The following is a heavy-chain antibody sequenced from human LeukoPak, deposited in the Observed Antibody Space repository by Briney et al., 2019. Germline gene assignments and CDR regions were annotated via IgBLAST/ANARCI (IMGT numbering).Heavy chain of an antibody. D-gene: IGHD1-1*01. CDR1: GGSISSGSYY. V-gene: IGHV4-61*02. J-gene: IGHJ3*02. CDR2: IYTSGST. Sequence: SETLSLTCTVSGGSISSGSYYWSWIRQPAGKGLEWIGRIYTSGSTNYNPSLKSRVTISVDTSKNQFSLKLSSVTAADTAVYYCARDGNPGAFDIWGQGTMVTVSS. CDR3: ARDGNPGAFDI.